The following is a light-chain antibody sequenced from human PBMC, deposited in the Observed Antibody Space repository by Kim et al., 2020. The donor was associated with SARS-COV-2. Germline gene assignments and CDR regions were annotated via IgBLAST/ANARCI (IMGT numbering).Light chain of an antibody. CDR1: QDIRND. J-gene: IGKJ4*01. Sequence: DIQMTQSPSSLAASVGDRITITCRASQDIRNDLGWYQQKPGKAPKRLIYAASSLQDKVPLRFRGSGSGTEFTLTISSLLPEDFATYYCVQHNSYPLTFGGGTKVDIK. V-gene: IGKV1-17*01. CDR2: AAS. CDR3: VQHNSYPLT.